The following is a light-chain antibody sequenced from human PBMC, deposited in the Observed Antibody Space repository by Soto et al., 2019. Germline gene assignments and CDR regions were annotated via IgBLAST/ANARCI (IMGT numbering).Light chain of an antibody. J-gene: IGKJ2*01. CDR3: QQYGSSPMST. Sequence: EIVLTQSPGTLSLSPGERATLSCRASQSVSSSYLAWYQQKPGQAPRLLIYGASGRATGIPDRFSGSGSGTDFTLTISRLEPEEFAVYYCQQYGSSPMSTFGQGTKLEIK. CDR1: QSVSSSY. V-gene: IGKV3-20*01. CDR2: GAS.